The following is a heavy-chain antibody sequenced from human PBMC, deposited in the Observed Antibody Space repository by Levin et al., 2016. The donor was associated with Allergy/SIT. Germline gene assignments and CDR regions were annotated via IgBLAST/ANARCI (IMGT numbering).Heavy chain of an antibody. J-gene: IGHJ4*02. CDR1: GFTFDDYT. CDR3: ARVVGNGDSKYRPVDY. D-gene: IGHD4-11*01. Sequence: GGSLRLSCAASGFTFDDYTIHWVRQTPGEGLQWVSLIRWDGGLTGYSDSVKGRFSISRDNAKNSLYLQMNSLRDEDTAVYYCARVVGNGDSKYRPVDYWGQGTLVTVSS. CDR2: IRWDGGLT. V-gene: IGHV3-43*01.